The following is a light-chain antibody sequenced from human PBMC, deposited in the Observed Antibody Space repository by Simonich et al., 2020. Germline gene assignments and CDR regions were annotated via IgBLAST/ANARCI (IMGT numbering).Light chain of an antibody. CDR1: QSISSW. CDR2: KAS. J-gene: IGKJ2*01. CDR3: QQYNSYPYT. Sequence: DIQMPQSPSPLSASVGDKVTITCRASQSISSWLAWDQHKPGKAPKLLIYKASRLESVVPSRFSGSGSGTEFTLTISSLQPDDFATYYCQQYNSYPYTFGQGTKLEIK. V-gene: IGKV1-5*03.